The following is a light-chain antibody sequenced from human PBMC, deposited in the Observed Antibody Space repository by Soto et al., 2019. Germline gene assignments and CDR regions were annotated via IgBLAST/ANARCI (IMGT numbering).Light chain of an antibody. J-gene: IGLJ3*02. CDR3: SSYTTSSTRV. V-gene: IGLV2-14*01. CDR1: SSDVGYYNY. CDR2: EVS. Sequence: QSALTQPAAVSGSPGQSITISCTGTSSDVGYYNYVSWFQQHPGKAPKLLIYEVSNRPSGVSNRFSGSKSGNTASLPISVLQAEDEADYYCSSYTTSSTRVFGGGTKLTVL.